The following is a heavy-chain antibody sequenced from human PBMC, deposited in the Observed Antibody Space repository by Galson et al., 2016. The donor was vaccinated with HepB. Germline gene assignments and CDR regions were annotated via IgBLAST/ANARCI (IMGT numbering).Heavy chain of an antibody. V-gene: IGHV1-69*13. Sequence: SVKVSCKASGGTFSSYAINWVRQAPGQGLEWMGGIIPIFGTTNYAQKFQGRVTITADESTCTASMELSSLRSEDTAVYYCARVARETTYYDFQFTLEPENYFDSWGQGTLVTVSS. CDR1: GGTFSSYA. CDR2: IIPIFGTT. CDR3: ARVARETTYYDFQFTLEPENYFDS. D-gene: IGHD3-3*01. J-gene: IGHJ4*02.